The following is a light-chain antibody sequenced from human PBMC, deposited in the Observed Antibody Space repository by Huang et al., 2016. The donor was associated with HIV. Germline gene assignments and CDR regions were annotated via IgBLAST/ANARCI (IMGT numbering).Light chain of an antibody. J-gene: IGKJ1*01. CDR3: HQYFSSPQT. Sequence: DIVMTQSPASMTVSLGERATINCKASQSVLHSSNNKNYLTWYQQKPGQPPKVLIYWASSRESGVPDRFIGSGSGTDFTLTISNLQAEDVAVYFCHQYFSSPQTFGQGTKVEIK. V-gene: IGKV4-1*01. CDR1: QSVLHSSNNKNY. CDR2: WAS.